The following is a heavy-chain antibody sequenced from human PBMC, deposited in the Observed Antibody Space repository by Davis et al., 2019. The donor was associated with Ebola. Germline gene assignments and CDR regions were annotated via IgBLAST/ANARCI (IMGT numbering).Heavy chain of an antibody. V-gene: IGHV3-74*01. CDR1: GLTFSSYW. D-gene: IGHD6-19*01. Sequence: PGGSLRLSCAASGLTFSSYWMHWVRQAPGKGLVWVSRINSDGSSTSYADSVKGRFTTSRDNAKNSLFLQMNSLRAEDTAVYYCARASGQGSGWYARFDYWGQGTLVTVSS. CDR2: INSDGSST. J-gene: IGHJ4*02. CDR3: ARASGQGSGWYARFDY.